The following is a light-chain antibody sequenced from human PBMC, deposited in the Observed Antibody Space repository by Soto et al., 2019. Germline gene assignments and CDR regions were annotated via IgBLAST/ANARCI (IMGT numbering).Light chain of an antibody. J-gene: IGLJ1*01. CDR3: CSSEDSYNFI. CDR1: SSDVGGYDH. V-gene: IGLV2-11*01. CDR2: DVA. Sequence: QSALTQPRSVSGSPGQSVTISCTGTSSDVGGYDHVSWYQYHPDKAPKLIIYDVAKRPSGVPGRFSGSKSGNTASLTISGLQAEDGADYYCCSSEDSYNFIFGTGTKVTVL.